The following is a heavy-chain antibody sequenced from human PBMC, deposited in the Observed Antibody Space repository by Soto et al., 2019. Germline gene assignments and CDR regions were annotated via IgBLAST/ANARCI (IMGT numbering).Heavy chain of an antibody. CDR3: ARQSTVTGNYYFDS. Sequence: QVQLQESGPGLVKPSQTLSLTCPVSGASISSRGFYWTWIRQLPGKGLEWIGYISYSGSTNYSPSLKSRLNISIDTSDNHFSLKLPSGTAADTAVYYCARQSTVTGNYYFDSWGQGTLVTVAT. V-gene: IGHV4-31*03. J-gene: IGHJ4*02. CDR1: GASISSRGFY. CDR2: ISYSGST. D-gene: IGHD4-17*01.